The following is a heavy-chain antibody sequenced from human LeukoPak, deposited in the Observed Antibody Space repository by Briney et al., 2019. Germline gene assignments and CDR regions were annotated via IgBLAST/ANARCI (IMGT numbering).Heavy chain of an antibody. CDR2: IYYSGST. D-gene: IGHD6-13*01. CDR3: ARDSWAAAGTLYYYYYGMDV. Sequence: PSETLSLTCTVSGGSISSYYWSWIRQPPGKGLEWIGYIYYSGSTNYNPSLKSRVTISVDTSKNQSSLKLSSVTAADTAVYYCARDSWAAAGTLYYYYYGMDVWGQGTTVTVSS. CDR1: GGSISSYY. V-gene: IGHV4-59*01. J-gene: IGHJ6*02.